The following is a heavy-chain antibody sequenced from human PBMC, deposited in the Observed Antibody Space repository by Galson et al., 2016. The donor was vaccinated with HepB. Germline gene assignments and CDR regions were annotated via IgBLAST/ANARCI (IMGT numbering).Heavy chain of an antibody. J-gene: IGHJ6*02. CDR1: GYTFTGYY. V-gene: IGHV1-2*04. CDR3: AKRGYYGFWSGYYRFPGEGGMDV. Sequence: SVKVSCKASGYTFTGYYLHWVRQAPGQGLEWMGWINPNSGGTNYAQKFQGWVTMTRDTSIRTAYMELSRLRSDDTAVYYCAKRGYYGFWSGYYRFPGEGGMDVWGQGTTVTVSS. CDR2: INPNSGGT. D-gene: IGHD3-3*01.